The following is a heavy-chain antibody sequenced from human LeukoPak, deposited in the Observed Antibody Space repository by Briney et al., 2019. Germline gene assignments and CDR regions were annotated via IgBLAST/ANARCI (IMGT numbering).Heavy chain of an antibody. Sequence: PSETLSLTCTVSGGSINSIDYFWGWIRQPPGKGLEWIGSIYYSGTTYSNPSLNSRVTISRDTSKNQFSLQLHSVTAADTAVYYCVRHDGRGGATMGAWDCWGQGSLVTVSS. CDR1: GGSINSIDYF. J-gene: IGHJ4*02. D-gene: IGHD4/OR15-4a*01. CDR3: VRHDGRGGATMGAWDC. V-gene: IGHV4-39*01. CDR2: IYYSGTT.